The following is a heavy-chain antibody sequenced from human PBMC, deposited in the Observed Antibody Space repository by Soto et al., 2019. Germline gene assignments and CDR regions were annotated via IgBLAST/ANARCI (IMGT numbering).Heavy chain of an antibody. D-gene: IGHD6-13*01. J-gene: IGHJ4*02. CDR3: AREAAGTRAFDY. CDR2: INPSGGST. V-gene: IGHV1-46*01. CDR1: GYTFTSYY. Sequence: GASVKVSCTASGYTFTSYYMHWVRQAPGQGLEWMGIINPSGGSTSYAQKFQGRVTMTRDTSTSTVYMELSSLRSEDTAVYYCAREAAGTRAFDYWGQGTLVTVSS.